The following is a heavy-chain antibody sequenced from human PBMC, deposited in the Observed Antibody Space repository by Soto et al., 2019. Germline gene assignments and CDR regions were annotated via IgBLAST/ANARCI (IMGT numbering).Heavy chain of an antibody. D-gene: IGHD2-15*01. CDR2: IYYSGST. CDR3: AREVVVAATGFDS. V-gene: IGHV4-59*01. Sequence: SETLSLTCTVSGGSISSYYWNWIRQPPGKGLEWIGYIYYSGSTNYNPSLKSRVTISVDTSKNQISLKLTSVTAADTAVYYCAREVVVAATGFDSWGQGTLVTVSS. CDR1: GGSISSYY. J-gene: IGHJ4*02.